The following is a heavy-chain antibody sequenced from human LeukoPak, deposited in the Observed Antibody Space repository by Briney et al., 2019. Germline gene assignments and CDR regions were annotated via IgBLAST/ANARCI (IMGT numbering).Heavy chain of an antibody. V-gene: IGHV3-53*01. Sequence: PGGSLRLSCAASGFTVSSNYMSWVRQAPGKGLEWVSVIYSGGSTYYADSVKGRFTISRDNSKNTLYLQMNSLRAEDTAVYYCARVKDYGDYGFDYWGQGTLDTVSS. CDR1: GFTVSSNY. CDR3: ARVKDYGDYGFDY. D-gene: IGHD4-17*01. J-gene: IGHJ4*02. CDR2: IYSGGST.